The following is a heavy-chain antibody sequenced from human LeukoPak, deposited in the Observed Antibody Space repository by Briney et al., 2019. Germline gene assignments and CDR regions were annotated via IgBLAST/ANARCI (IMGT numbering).Heavy chain of an antibody. CDR1: GFSFTDYP. D-gene: IGHD3-9*01. V-gene: IGHV3-48*02. Sequence: PGGSLRLSFATSGFSFTDYPMNWVRQAPGKGLEWISNIRTTAEGAKYAYYADSVKGRVTISRDDGKNTLYLHMNSLRDDDTAVYYCAEGIRYAFDYWGQGILVTVSS. CDR3: AEGIRYAFDY. J-gene: IGHJ4*02. CDR2: IRTTAEGAKYA.